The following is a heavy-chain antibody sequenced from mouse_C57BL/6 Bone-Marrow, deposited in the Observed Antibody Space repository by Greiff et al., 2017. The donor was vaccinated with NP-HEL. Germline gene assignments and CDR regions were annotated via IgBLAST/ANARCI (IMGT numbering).Heavy chain of an antibody. CDR1: GYTFTSYW. CDR2: IDPSDSYT. Sequence: VKLQQPGAELVRPGTSVKLSCKASGYTFTSYWMHWVKQRPGQGLEWIGVIDPSDSYTNYNQKFKGKATLTVDTSSSTAYMQLSSLTSGDSAVYYCVTTGYYYAMDYWGQGTSVTGSS. V-gene: IGHV1-59*01. CDR3: VTTGYYYAMDY. D-gene: IGHD2-12*01. J-gene: IGHJ4*01.